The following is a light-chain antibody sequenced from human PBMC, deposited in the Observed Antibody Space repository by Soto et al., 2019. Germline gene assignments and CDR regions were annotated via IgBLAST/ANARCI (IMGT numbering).Light chain of an antibody. Sequence: DIVLTQSPGTLSLSPGERATISCRASQSVSSSYLGWYQQKPGQAPRLLIYGASSRATGIPARLSGSGSGTAFTLTISRLEPEEFAVYYCHQYDSSPLTFGQGTKVEIK. CDR2: GAS. CDR3: HQYDSSPLT. CDR1: QSVSSSY. J-gene: IGKJ1*01. V-gene: IGKV3-20*01.